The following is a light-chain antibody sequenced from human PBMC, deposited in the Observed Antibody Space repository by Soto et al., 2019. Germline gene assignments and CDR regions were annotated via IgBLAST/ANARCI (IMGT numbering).Light chain of an antibody. Sequence: EIVMTQSPATLSLSPGERATLSCRASRSINGNLAWYQQKPGQAPRLFIFRASSRATGLPARFSASGSGTDFNLTISSLQSEGFAVYYCQQYNNWPRATFGGGTKVDIK. CDR2: RAS. J-gene: IGKJ4*01. CDR1: RSINGN. V-gene: IGKV3-15*01. CDR3: QQYNNWPRAT.